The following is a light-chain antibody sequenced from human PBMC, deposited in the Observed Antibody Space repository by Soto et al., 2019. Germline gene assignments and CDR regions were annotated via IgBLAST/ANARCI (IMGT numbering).Light chain of an antibody. CDR2: GKN. J-gene: IGLJ2*01. V-gene: IGLV1-40*01. CDR1: SSNIGAGYD. Sequence: QSALTQPPSVSGAPGQRVTISCTGSSSNIGAGYDVHWYLQLPGTAPKLLIYGKNNRPSGVPDRFSGSKSGTSASLAITGLQEEDEGDYYCQSSDSSLIADVVFGGGTKVTVL. CDR3: QSSDSSLIADVV.